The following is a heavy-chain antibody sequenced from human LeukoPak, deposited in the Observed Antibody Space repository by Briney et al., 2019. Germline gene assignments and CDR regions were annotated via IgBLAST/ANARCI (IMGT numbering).Heavy chain of an antibody. CDR2: ISSSSSYI. Sequence: PGGSLRLSCAASGFTFSSYRMNWVRQAPGEGLEWVSFISSSSSYIDYADSVKGRFTISRDNAKNTLYLQMNSLRAEDTAVYYCARNYYHDSSSYSPFDYWGQGTLVTVSS. V-gene: IGHV3-21*04. CDR3: ARNYYHDSSSYSPFDY. CDR1: GFTFSSYR. J-gene: IGHJ4*02. D-gene: IGHD3-22*01.